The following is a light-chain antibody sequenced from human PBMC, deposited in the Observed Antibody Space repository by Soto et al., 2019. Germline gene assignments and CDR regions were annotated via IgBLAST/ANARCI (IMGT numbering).Light chain of an antibody. CDR2: AAS. Sequence: DIQLTQSPASLSLSVGERVTLSCRASQGISNYLAWYQQKPGQVPKLLIYAASSRQTGVPDRFSGSGSGTDFTLTISRLQPENVATYYCQKYGSAPRTFGQGTRLEIK. J-gene: IGKJ5*01. CDR3: QKYGSAPRT. V-gene: IGKV1-27*01. CDR1: QGISNY.